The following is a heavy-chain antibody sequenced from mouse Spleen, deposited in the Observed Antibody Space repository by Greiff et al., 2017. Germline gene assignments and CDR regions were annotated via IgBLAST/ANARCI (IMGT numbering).Heavy chain of an antibody. Sequence: VQLQQSGPELVKPGASVKISCKASGYAFSSSWMNWVKQRPGKGLEWIGRIYPGDGDTNYNGKFKGKATLTADKSSSTAYMQLSSLTSEDSAVYFCARSSYSNYDDYWGQGTTLTVSS. CDR3: ARSSYSNYDDY. D-gene: IGHD2-5*01. J-gene: IGHJ2*01. CDR1: GYAFSSSW. V-gene: IGHV1-82*01. CDR2: IYPGDGDT.